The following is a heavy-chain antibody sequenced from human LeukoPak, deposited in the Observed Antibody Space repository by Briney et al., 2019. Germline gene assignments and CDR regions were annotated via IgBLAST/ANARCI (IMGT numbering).Heavy chain of an antibody. D-gene: IGHD2-21*02. J-gene: IGHJ5*02. Sequence: ASVKVSCKASGYTFTSYAMHWVRQAPGQRLEWMGWINAGNGNTKYSQKFQGRVTITRGTSASTAYMELSSLRSEDTAVYYCARDSAPYCGGDCYSNWFDPWGQGTLVTVSS. CDR1: GYTFTSYA. CDR2: INAGNGNT. V-gene: IGHV1-3*01. CDR3: ARDSAPYCGGDCYSNWFDP.